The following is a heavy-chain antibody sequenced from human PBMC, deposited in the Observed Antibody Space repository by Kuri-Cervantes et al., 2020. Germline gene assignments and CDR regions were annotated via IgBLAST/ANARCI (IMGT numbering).Heavy chain of an antibody. J-gene: IGHJ4*02. CDR2: INHSGST. V-gene: IGHV4-34*01. CDR1: GGSFSGYY. CDR3: ARTLPRYFDWLLLGPKDPYYLDY. Sequence: SETLSLTCAVYGGSFSGYYWSWIRQPPGKGLEWIGEINHSGSTNYNPSLKSRVTISVDTSKNQFSLKLSSVTAADTAVYYCARTLPRYFDWLLLGPKDPYYLDYWGQGTLVTVSS. D-gene: IGHD3-9*01.